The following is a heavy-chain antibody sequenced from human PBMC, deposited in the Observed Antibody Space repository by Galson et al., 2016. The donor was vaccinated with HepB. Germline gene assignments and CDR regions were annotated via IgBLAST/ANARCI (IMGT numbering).Heavy chain of an antibody. D-gene: IGHD6-13*01. CDR1: GYALRNYG. V-gene: IGHV3-23*01. CDR2: ISASGGST. J-gene: IGHJ4*02. Sequence: SLRLSCAASGYALRNYGMHCVRQAPGKGLEWVSGISASGGSTDYADSVKGRFTISRDNSKNTLYLQMNSLRADDAAVYYCAKAGSTWYFDYWGQGTLVTVSS. CDR3: AKAGSTWYFDY.